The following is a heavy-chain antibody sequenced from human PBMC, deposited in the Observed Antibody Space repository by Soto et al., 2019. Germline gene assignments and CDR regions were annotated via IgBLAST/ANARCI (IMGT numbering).Heavy chain of an antibody. D-gene: IGHD3-10*01. CDR2: IYYSGST. Sequence: SETLSLTCTVSGGSISSFYWSWIRQPPGKGLEWIGYIYYSGSTNYNPSLKSRVTISVDTSKNQFSLKLSSVTAADTAVYYCARVWGGAFDIWGQGTMVT. V-gene: IGHV4-59*01. CDR3: ARVWGGAFDI. CDR1: GGSISSFY. J-gene: IGHJ3*02.